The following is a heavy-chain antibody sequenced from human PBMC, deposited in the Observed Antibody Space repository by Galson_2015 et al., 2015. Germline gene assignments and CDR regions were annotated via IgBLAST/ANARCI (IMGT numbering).Heavy chain of an antibody. D-gene: IGHD1-26*01. J-gene: IGHJ2*01. V-gene: IGHV3-7*03. CDR2: IKQDGSER. CDR3: AREGVQWGYFDL. CDR1: GFTFSSYW. Sequence: SLRLSCAASGFTFSSYWMSWARPAPGKGLERVANIKQDGSERYYVDSVKGRFAISRDNAKNSLYLQMNSLRAEVTAVYYCAREGVQWGYFDLCDRGTRVTVSS.